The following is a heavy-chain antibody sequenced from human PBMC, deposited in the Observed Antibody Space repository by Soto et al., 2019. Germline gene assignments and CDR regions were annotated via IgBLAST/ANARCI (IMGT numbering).Heavy chain of an antibody. CDR3: ARVHYSRGLTNPYYYYGMDV. CDR2: IYYSGST. D-gene: IGHD6-13*01. J-gene: IGHJ6*02. Sequence: SETLSLTCTVSGGSISSYYWSWIRQPPGKGLEWIGYIYYSGSTNYNPSLKSRVTISVDTSKNQFSLKLSSVTAADTAVYYCARVHYSRGLTNPYYYYGMDVWGQGTXVTVSS. V-gene: IGHV4-59*01. CDR1: GGSISSYY.